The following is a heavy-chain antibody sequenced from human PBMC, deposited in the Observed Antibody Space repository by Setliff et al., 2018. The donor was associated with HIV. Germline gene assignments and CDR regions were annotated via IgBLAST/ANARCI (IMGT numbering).Heavy chain of an antibody. Sequence: GGSLRLSCATSGLTFSNCGMHWVRQAPGKGLEWVASIRSDGSNKYYADSVTGRFTISRDDSKNTLYLQMNSLRAEDTAVYYCAKDKGQKYADYWGQGTQVTVSS. CDR2: IRSDGSNK. CDR1: GLTFSNCG. V-gene: IGHV3-30*02. CDR3: AKDKGQKYADY. D-gene: IGHD3-10*01. J-gene: IGHJ4*02.